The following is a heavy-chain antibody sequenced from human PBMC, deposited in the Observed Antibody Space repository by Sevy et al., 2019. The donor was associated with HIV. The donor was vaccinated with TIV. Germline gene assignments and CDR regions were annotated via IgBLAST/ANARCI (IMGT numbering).Heavy chain of an antibody. CDR3: ARGCRVTDV. CDR1: GFTFSNYW. Sequence: GGSLRLSCAASGFTFSNYWMSWVRQAPGKGLEWVAKIKEDGSEKQCVDSVKGRSTITRDNAKNSLYLQMNSLRAEDTAVYYCARGCRVTDVWGKGTTVTVSS. V-gene: IGHV3-7*01. CDR2: IKEDGSEK. J-gene: IGHJ6*04. D-gene: IGHD2-8*01.